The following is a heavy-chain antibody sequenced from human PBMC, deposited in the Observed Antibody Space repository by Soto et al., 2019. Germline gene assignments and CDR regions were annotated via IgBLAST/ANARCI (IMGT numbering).Heavy chain of an antibody. V-gene: IGHV3-23*01. CDR3: ARDRPPLVVVTYFDY. D-gene: IGHD3-22*01. CDR1: GFTFGTYT. Sequence: GGSLRLSCAASGFTFGTYTMSWVRQAPGKGLEWISSISASGGRPSYADSVQGRFIISRDNSKNSLYLQMNSLRAEDTAVYYCARDRPPLVVVTYFDYWGQGTLVAVSS. J-gene: IGHJ4*02. CDR2: ISASGGRP.